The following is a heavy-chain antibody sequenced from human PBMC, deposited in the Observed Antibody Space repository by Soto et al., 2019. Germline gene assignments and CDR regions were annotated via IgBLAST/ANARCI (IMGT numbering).Heavy chain of an antibody. Sequence: SETLSLTCAVYGGSFSGYYWSWIRQPPGKGLEWIGEINHSGSTNYNPSLKSRVTISVGTSKNQFSLKLSSVTAADTAVYYCARGGYDFWSVYDFDYWGQGTLVTVSS. J-gene: IGHJ4*02. CDR1: GGSFSGYY. V-gene: IGHV4-34*01. D-gene: IGHD3-3*01. CDR2: INHSGST. CDR3: ARGGYDFWSVYDFDY.